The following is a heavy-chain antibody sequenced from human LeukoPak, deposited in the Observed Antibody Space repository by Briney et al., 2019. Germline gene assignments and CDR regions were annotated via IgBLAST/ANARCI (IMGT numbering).Heavy chain of an antibody. CDR3: ARDNIAARPASVTSFDY. CDR2: ISSSSSTI. J-gene: IGHJ4*02. D-gene: IGHD6-6*01. CDR1: GFTFSSYA. Sequence: PGGSLRLSCAASGFTFSSYAMSWVRQAPGKGLEWVSYISSSSSTIYYADSVKGRFTISRDNAKNSLYLQMNSLRAEDTAVYYCARDNIAARPASVTSFDYWGQGTLVTVSS. V-gene: IGHV3-48*01.